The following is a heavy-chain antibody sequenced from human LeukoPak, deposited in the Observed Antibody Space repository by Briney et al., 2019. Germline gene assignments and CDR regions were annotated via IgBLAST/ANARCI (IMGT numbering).Heavy chain of an antibody. Sequence: PGGSLRLSCAASGFTFSSYGMHWVRQAPGKGLEGVAFIRYDGTNTYYADSVKGRFTISRDNSKKTLYLQMNSLRAEDTAVYYCAKDPYNWNHEFDYWGQGTLVTVSS. CDR1: GFTFSSYG. D-gene: IGHD1-20*01. J-gene: IGHJ4*02. CDR3: AKDPYNWNHEFDY. CDR2: IRYDGTNT. V-gene: IGHV3-30*02.